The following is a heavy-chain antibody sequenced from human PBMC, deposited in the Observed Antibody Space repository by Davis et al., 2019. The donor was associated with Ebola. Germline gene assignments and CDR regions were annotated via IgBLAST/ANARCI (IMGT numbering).Heavy chain of an antibody. CDR1: DGSFSSNSYY. D-gene: IGHD6-19*01. CDR3: ARQRYSSVWAPFDY. V-gene: IGHV4-39*01. Sequence: SETLSLTCTVSDGSFSSNSYYWGWIRQPPGKGLEWIGSIYYIGNSYYNPSLKSRVTMSVDTSKNHFSLKLTSVTAADTAVYYCARQRYSSVWAPFDYWGQGTLVTVSS. CDR2: IYYIGNS. J-gene: IGHJ4*02.